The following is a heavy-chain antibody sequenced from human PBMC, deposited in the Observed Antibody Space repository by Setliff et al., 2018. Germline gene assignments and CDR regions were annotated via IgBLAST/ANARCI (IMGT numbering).Heavy chain of an antibody. CDR3: ARAHSSTLSVHDY. V-gene: IGHV3-20*04. CDR2: INWSGGSR. D-gene: IGHD2-2*01. Sequence: GGSLRLSCGTSGFTFDVSGMSWVRQAPGKGLEWVSSINWSGGSRAYADSVKGRFTISRDNAKNSLYLEMNSLRAEDTAFYYCARAHSSTLSVHDYWGQGTLVTVSS. CDR1: GFTFDVSG. J-gene: IGHJ4*02.